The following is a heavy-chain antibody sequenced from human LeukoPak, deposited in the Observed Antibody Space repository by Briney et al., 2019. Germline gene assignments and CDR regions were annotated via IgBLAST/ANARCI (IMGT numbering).Heavy chain of an antibody. D-gene: IGHD2-2*01. J-gene: IGHJ6*02. CDR1: GFTFSSYG. CDR3: AKRIVVVPAARALAGPRGMDV. Sequence: GGSLRLSCAASGFTFSSYGMHWVRQAPGKGLEWVAVIWYDGSNKYYADSVKGRFTISRDNSKNTLYLQMNSLRAEDTAVYYCAKRIVVVPAARALAGPRGMDVWGQGTTVTVSS. V-gene: IGHV3-33*06. CDR2: IWYDGSNK.